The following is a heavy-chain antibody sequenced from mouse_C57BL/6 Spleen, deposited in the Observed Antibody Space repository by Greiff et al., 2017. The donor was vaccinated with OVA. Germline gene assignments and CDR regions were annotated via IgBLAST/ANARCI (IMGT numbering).Heavy chain of an antibody. V-gene: IGHV1-20*01. J-gene: IGHJ1*03. Sequence: EVQLQQSGPELVKPGDSVKISCKASGYSFTGYFMNWVMQSHGKSLEWIGRINPYNGDTFYNQKFKGKATLTVDKSSSTAHMELRSLTSEDSAVYYCAREDYDCWYFDVWGTGTTVTVSS. CDR3: AREDYDCWYFDV. D-gene: IGHD2-4*01. CDR1: GYSFTGYF. CDR2: INPYNGDT.